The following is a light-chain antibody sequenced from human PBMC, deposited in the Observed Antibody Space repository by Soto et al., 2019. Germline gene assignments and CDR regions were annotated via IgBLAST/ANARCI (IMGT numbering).Light chain of an antibody. J-gene: IGLJ2*01. CDR1: SSDVGGYNY. CDR2: EVT. Sequence: QSALTQPPSASGSPGQSVTISCTGTSSDVGGYNYVSWYQQHPGKAPKLIINEVTKRPSGVPDRFSGSKSGNTASLTVSGLQAEDEADYYCSSYAGTNNFVFGGGTKVTVL. V-gene: IGLV2-8*01. CDR3: SSYAGTNNFV.